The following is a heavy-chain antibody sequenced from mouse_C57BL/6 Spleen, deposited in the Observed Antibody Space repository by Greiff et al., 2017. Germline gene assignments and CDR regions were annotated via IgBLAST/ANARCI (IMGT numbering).Heavy chain of an antibody. J-gene: IGHJ4*01. V-gene: IGHV1-15*01. Sequence: VQLQQSGAELVRPGASVTLSCKASGYTFTDYEMHWVKQTPVHGLEWIGAIDPETGGTAYNQKFKGKAILTADKSSSTAYMELRSLTSEDSAVYYCTRSRTTVVATEYAMDYWGQGTSVTVSS. CDR2: IDPETGGT. CDR1: GYTFTDYE. D-gene: IGHD1-1*01. CDR3: TRSRTTVVATEYAMDY.